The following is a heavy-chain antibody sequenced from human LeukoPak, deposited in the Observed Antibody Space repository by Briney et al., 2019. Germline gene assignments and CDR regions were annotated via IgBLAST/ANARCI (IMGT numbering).Heavy chain of an antibody. CDR3: ARHASGWYQYFQH. Sequence: PSETLSLTCTVSGGSISSYYWSWIRQPPGKGLEWIGYIYYSGSTNYNPSLKSRVTISVDTSKNQFSLKLSSVTAADTAVYYCARHASGWYQYFQHWGQGTLVTVSS. V-gene: IGHV4-59*08. J-gene: IGHJ1*01. CDR1: GGSISSYY. D-gene: IGHD6-19*01. CDR2: IYYSGST.